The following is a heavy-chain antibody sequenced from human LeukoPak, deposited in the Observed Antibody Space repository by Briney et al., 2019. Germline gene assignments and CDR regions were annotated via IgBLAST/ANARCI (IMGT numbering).Heavy chain of an antibody. CDR3: ARARGYCSSTSCSPFDY. J-gene: IGHJ4*02. Sequence: GGSLRLSRAPSGFTFSSYIMNWVRQAPGKGLAWVSSIISISSYIYYADSVKGRFAISRDNAKYSLYLQMNSLRAEDTAVYYCARARGYCSSTSCSPFDYWGQGTLVTVSS. D-gene: IGHD2-2*01. V-gene: IGHV3-21*01. CDR1: GFTFSSYI. CDR2: IISISSYI.